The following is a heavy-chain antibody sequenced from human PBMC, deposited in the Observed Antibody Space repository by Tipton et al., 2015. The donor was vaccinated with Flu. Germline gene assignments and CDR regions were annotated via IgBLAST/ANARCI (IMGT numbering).Heavy chain of an antibody. CDR3: ARDLVQDYRDQYFGMDV. V-gene: IGHV4-59*13. CDR1: GGSISSYY. Sequence: TLSLTCTVSGGSISSYYWSWLRQPPGKGLEWIGFVSYSGITNYNPSLKGRVTMSLDASKNHFSLSLSSVTAADTAVYYCARDLVQDYRDQYFGMDVWGQGTTVTVSS. D-gene: IGHD4-11*01. CDR2: VSYSGIT. J-gene: IGHJ6*02.